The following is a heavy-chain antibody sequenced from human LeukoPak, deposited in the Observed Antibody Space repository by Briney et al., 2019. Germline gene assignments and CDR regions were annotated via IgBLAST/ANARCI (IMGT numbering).Heavy chain of an antibody. CDR1: GYTLTGYY. Sequence: ASVKVSCKASGYTLTGYYMHWVRQAPGQRLEWMGRINPNSGGTNYAQKFQGRVTMTRDTSISTAYMELSRLRSDDTAVYYCAREAVAGCSDYWGQGTLVTVSS. D-gene: IGHD6-19*01. V-gene: IGHV1-2*06. CDR3: AREAVAGCSDY. CDR2: INPNSGGT. J-gene: IGHJ4*02.